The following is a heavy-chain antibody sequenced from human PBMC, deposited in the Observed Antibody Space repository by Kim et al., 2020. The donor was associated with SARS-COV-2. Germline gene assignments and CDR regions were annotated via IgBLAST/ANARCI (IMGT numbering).Heavy chain of an antibody. D-gene: IGHD6-13*01. Sequence: GGSLRLSCAASGFTFSDYYMSWIRQAPGKGLEWVSYISSSGSTIYYADSVKGRFTISRDNAKNSLYLQMNSLRAEDTAVYYCARDASRSSWYHTLPSSYYYYGMDVWGKGTTVTVSS. CDR1: GFTFSDYY. CDR2: ISSSGSTI. CDR3: ARDASRSSWYHTLPSSYYYYGMDV. J-gene: IGHJ6*04. V-gene: IGHV3-11*01.